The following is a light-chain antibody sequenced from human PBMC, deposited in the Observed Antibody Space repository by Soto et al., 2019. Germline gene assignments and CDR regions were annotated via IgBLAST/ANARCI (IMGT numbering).Light chain of an antibody. J-gene: IGLJ1*01. CDR3: CSYAGTNTYV. CDR1: SSHVGTYNL. Sequence: QSALTQPASVSGSPGQSITISCTGTSSHVGTYNLVSWYQQYSGKAHKLMIYEVIKRPSGVSNRFSGSKFGNTASLTFFGLQAEDEADYYCCSYAGTNTYVLGTGTKVTVL. CDR2: EVI. V-gene: IGLV2-23*02.